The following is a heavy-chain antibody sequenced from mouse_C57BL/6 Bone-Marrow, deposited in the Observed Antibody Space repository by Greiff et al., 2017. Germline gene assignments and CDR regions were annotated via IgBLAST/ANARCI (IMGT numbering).Heavy chain of an antibody. Sequence: VQLQQPGAELVKPGASVKLSCKASGYTFTSYWMHWVKQRPGQGLEWIGFIYPKSGSTNYNEKFKSKATLTVYKSSITAYMQLSSLTSEDSAVYCCARDGYYFDYWGQGTTLTVSS. CDR2: IYPKSGST. J-gene: IGHJ2*01. D-gene: IGHD2-3*01. V-gene: IGHV1-64*01. CDR3: ARDGYYFDY. CDR1: GYTFTSYW.